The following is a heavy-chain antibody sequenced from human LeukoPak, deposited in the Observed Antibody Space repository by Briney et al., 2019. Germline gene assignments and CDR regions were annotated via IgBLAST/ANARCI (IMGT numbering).Heavy chain of an antibody. D-gene: IGHD6-19*01. CDR2: IWYGGSNK. Sequence: GGSLRLSCAASGFTFSSYGMHWVRQAPGKGLEWVAVIWYGGSNKYYADSVKGRFTISRDNSKNTLYLKMNSLRAEDTAVYYCAKAPYSSGFYFDYWGQGTLVTVSS. J-gene: IGHJ4*02. CDR1: GFTFSSYG. V-gene: IGHV3-30*02. CDR3: AKAPYSSGFYFDY.